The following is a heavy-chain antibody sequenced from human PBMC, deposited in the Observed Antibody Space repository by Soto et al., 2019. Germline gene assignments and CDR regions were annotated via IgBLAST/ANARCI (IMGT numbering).Heavy chain of an antibody. CDR3: ARDGIAAADIRLRWGYFDY. D-gene: IGHD6-13*01. V-gene: IGHV4-61*01. J-gene: IGHJ4*02. Sequence: PSATLSLTCTVSGGSVRSGSYYWSWIRQPPGKGLEWIGYIYYSGSTSYNPSLKSRVTISVDTSKNQFSLKLSSVTAADTAVYYCARDGIAAADIRLRWGYFDYWGQGTLVTVPS. CDR1: GGSVRSGSYY. CDR2: IYYSGST.